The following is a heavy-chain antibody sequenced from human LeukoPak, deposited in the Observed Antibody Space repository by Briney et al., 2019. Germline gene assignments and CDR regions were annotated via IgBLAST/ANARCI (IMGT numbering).Heavy chain of an antibody. CDR3: ARGFSYFDN. CDR2: INPHSGCT. Sequence: ASVKVSCKASGYTFTDYYMHCVRQAPRQGLDWIGWINPHSGCTNYAQNFQGRVTMTRDTSISTAYMDLSRLRYDDTAVYYCARGFSYFDNWGQGTLVTVSS. CDR1: GYTFTDYY. V-gene: IGHV1-2*02. D-gene: IGHD2/OR15-2a*01. J-gene: IGHJ4*02.